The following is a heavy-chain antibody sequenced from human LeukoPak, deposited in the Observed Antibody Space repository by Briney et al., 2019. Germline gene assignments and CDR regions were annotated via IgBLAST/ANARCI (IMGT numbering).Heavy chain of an antibody. Sequence: GGSLRLSCAASGFTFDTYGMSWVRQAPGKALEWVSSISGSGNYMYYKDSVKGRFTISRDNSKNALLLQMNSLRAEDSAVYYCAKGGHPAVVTTRFDSWGQGTLVTVSS. CDR3: AKGGHPAVVTTRFDS. V-gene: IGHV3-23*01. D-gene: IGHD2-21*02. J-gene: IGHJ5*01. CDR1: GFTFDTYG. CDR2: ISGSGNYM.